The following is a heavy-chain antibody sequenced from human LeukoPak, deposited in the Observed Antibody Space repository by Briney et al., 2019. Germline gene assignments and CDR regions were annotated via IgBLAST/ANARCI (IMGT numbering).Heavy chain of an antibody. Sequence: PGGSLRLPCAASGFTFSSYSMNWVRQAPGKGLEWVSYISSSSSTIYYADSVKGRFTISRDNAKNSLYLQMNSLRAEDTAVYYCARDLASRWFNTVLAFDIWGQGTMVTVSS. CDR3: ARDLASRWFNTVLAFDI. CDR1: GFTFSSYS. J-gene: IGHJ3*02. CDR2: ISSSSSTI. V-gene: IGHV3-48*01. D-gene: IGHD2-15*01.